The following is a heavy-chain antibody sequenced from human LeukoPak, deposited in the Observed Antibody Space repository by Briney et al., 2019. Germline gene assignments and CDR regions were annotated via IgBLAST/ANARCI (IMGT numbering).Heavy chain of an antibody. V-gene: IGHV1-2*02. J-gene: IGHJ4*02. CDR1: GYTFTGHY. CDR2: IYPKNGGT. CDR3: ASVTWSDKVSDFDY. D-gene: IGHD3-3*01. Sequence: ASVKLSCKASGYTFTGHYIHWVRQAPGQGLEWMGWIYPKNGGTRYAQKFQDRVTMSRDMSITTAYMELSRLRSDDTAVYYCASVTWSDKVSDFDYWGEGTPVTVSS.